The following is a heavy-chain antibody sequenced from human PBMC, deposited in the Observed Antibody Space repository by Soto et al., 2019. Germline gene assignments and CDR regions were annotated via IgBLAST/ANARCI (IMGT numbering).Heavy chain of an antibody. V-gene: IGHV3-48*01. Sequence: PGGSLSLSCAASGFYFSSYSMNWVRHAPVKGLERVSYISSSSSTIYYADSVKGRFTISRDNAKNSLYLQMNSLRVEDTAVYYCARDYSSYGPFDYWGQGTLVTVSS. CDR2: ISSSSSTI. D-gene: IGHD5-18*01. J-gene: IGHJ4*02. CDR1: GFYFSSYS. CDR3: ARDYSSYGPFDY.